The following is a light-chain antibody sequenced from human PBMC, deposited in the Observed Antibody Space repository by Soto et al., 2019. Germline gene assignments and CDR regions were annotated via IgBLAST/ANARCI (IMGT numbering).Light chain of an antibody. CDR2: GAS. Sequence: EIVLTQSPGTLSLSPGERATLSCRASQSVSRSFLAWYQQNSGQAPRLLIYGASTRATGIPDRFSGSGSGTDFTLSISRLEPADFAVYFCQQFGSSPLTFGGGTKVEI. CDR1: QSVSRSF. CDR3: QQFGSSPLT. V-gene: IGKV3-20*01. J-gene: IGKJ4*01.